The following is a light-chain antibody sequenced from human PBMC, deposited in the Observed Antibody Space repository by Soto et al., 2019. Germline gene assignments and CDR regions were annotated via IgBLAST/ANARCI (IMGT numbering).Light chain of an antibody. CDR2: EVS. Sequence: QSALTQPPSASGSPGQSVTISCAGTSSDVGGYNYVSWYQQHPGKAPKLMIYEVSKRPSGVPDRFSGSKSGNTASLTVSGLQAEDEADYYCSSSGGSNNFEVFGTGTKVTV. CDR3: SSSGGSNNFEV. CDR1: SSDVGGYNY. J-gene: IGLJ1*01. V-gene: IGLV2-8*01.